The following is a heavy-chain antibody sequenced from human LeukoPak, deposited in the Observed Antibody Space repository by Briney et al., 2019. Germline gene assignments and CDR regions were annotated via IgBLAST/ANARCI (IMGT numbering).Heavy chain of an antibody. Sequence: ASVKVSRKASGYTFTGYYMHWVRQAPGQGLEWMGRINPNSGGTNYAQKFQGRVTMTRDTSISTAYRELSRLRSDDTAVYYCARDLWANLFFDYWGQGTLVTVSS. V-gene: IGHV1-2*06. CDR2: INPNSGGT. D-gene: IGHD2-21*01. CDR1: GYTFTGYY. CDR3: ARDLWANLFFDY. J-gene: IGHJ4*02.